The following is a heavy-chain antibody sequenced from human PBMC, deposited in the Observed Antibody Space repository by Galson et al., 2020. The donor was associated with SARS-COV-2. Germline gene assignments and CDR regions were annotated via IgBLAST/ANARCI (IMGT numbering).Heavy chain of an antibody. V-gene: IGHV3-33*01. J-gene: IGHJ4*02. CDR2: IYFDGSEK. D-gene: IGHD6-19*01. CDR1: GFTFSDHA. Sequence: GGSLRLSCVASGFTFSDHAMHWVRQAPGKGLEWVAQIYFDGSEKYYGDSVKGRFTISRDSSKNTVYLQMNNLRADDTAVYYCARDGQSSSGWAFDYWGQGTLLTVSS. CDR3: ARDGQSSSGWAFDY.